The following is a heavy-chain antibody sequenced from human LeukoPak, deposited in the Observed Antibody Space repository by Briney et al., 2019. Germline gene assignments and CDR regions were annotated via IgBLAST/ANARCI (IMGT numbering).Heavy chain of an antibody. J-gene: IGHJ4*02. V-gene: IGHV3-48*03. CDR2: ISSSGSSM. D-gene: IGHD2-21*02. CDR1: GFTFSSYE. CDR3: TTDWGVVVTAPNYDLTGGDY. Sequence: GGSLRLSCAASGFTFSSYEMNWVRQATGKGLAWVSYISSSGSSMYYVDSVKGLFTIPKDNSKNTLYLQMNSLRAEDTAVYYCTTDWGVVVTAPNYDLTGGDYWGQGTLVTVSS.